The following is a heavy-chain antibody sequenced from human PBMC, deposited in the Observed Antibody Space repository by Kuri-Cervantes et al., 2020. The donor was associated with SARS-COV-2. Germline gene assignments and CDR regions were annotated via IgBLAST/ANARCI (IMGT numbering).Heavy chain of an antibody. J-gene: IGHJ3*02. D-gene: IGHD3-10*01. CDR3: ATGVPTRLFGEELKNDAFDI. Sequence: ASVKVSCNVSGYTLTELSMHWLRQAPGKGLEWMGGFDPEDGETIYAQKFQGRVTMTEDTSTDTAHMELSSLRSEDTAVYYCATGVPTRLFGEELKNDAFDIWGQGTTVTVSS. CDR1: GYTLTELS. V-gene: IGHV1-24*01. CDR2: FDPEDGET.